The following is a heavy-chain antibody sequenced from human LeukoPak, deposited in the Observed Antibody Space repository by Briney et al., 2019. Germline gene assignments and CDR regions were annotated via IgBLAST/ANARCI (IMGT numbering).Heavy chain of an antibody. CDR3: ARWSYGLGGY. J-gene: IGHJ4*02. Sequence: SETLSLTCTVSGGSISSSSYYWGWIRQPPGKGLEWIGSIYYSGSTYYNPSLKSRVTISVDTSKNQFSLKLSSVTAADTAVYYCARWSYGLGGYWGQGTLVTVSS. D-gene: IGHD2-15*01. V-gene: IGHV4-39*07. CDR2: IYYSGST. CDR1: GGSISSSSYY.